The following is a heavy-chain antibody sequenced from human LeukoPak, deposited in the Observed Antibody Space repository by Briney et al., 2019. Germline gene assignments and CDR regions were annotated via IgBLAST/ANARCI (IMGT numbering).Heavy chain of an antibody. D-gene: IGHD3-10*01. V-gene: IGHV4-61*02. J-gene: IGHJ4*02. Sequence: SETLSLTCTVSGGSISSGNNYWNWLRQPAGKGLEWIGRVSTRGSTNYNPSLKSRVNISIDTSKNQFSLKLSSVTAADTAVYYCARDPNLYGSGAFDYWGQGTLVIVSA. CDR2: VSTRGST. CDR3: ARDPNLYGSGAFDY. CDR1: GGSISSGNNY.